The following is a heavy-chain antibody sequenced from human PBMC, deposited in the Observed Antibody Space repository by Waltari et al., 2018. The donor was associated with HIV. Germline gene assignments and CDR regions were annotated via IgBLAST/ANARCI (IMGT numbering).Heavy chain of an antibody. CDR3: ARHSLTYYYDSSGYSVAFDY. D-gene: IGHD3-22*01. V-gene: IGHV4-39*01. J-gene: IGHJ4*02. CDR1: GGSISSSSYY. Sequence: QLQLQESGPGLVKPSETLSLTCTVSGGSISSSSYYWGWIRQPPGKGLEWIGSIYYSGSTDYNPSLKSRVTISVDTSKNQFSLKLSSVTAADTAVYYCARHSLTYYYDSSGYSVAFDYWGQGTLVTVSS. CDR2: IYYSGST.